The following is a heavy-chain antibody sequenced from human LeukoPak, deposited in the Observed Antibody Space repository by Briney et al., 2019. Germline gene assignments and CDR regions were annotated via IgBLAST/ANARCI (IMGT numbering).Heavy chain of an antibody. CDR3: AADGTD. Sequence: SVKVSCNASGGTFNRYAINWVRQARGQGLEWMGGIIPRLGTTKYIEKFQGRITIPTDESTTTAYMELTSLRSEDTAAYYCAADGTDWGQGTLVTVSS. J-gene: IGHJ4*02. CDR1: GGTFNRYA. CDR2: IIPRLGTT. V-gene: IGHV1-69*05.